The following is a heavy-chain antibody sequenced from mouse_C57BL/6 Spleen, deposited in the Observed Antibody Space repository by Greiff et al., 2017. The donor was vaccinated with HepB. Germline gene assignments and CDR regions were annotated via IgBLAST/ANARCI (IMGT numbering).Heavy chain of an antibody. V-gene: IGHV5-9-1*02. CDR1: GFTFSSYA. D-gene: IGHD1-1*01. J-gene: IGHJ1*03. CDR3: TRTYYYGSSPHWYFDV. CDR2: ISSGGDYI. Sequence: DVQLQESGEGLVKPGGSLKLSCAASGFTFSSYAMSWVRQTPEKRLEWVAYISSGGDYIYYADTVKGRFTISRDNARNTLYLQMSSLKSEDTAMYYCTRTYYYGSSPHWYFDVWGTGTTVTVSS.